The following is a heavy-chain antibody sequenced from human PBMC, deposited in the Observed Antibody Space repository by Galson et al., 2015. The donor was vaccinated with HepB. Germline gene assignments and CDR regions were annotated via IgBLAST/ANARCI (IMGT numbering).Heavy chain of an antibody. D-gene: IGHD2-15*01. J-gene: IGHJ5*02. CDR1: GYTFSSYS. CDR3: ARGGFVAVVTAILNNWFDP. Sequence: SVKVSCKASGYTFSSYSIPWVRQAPGQGLEWMGWISAYDGSTNYAQKFQGRVTLTTDTSTTTAYMELRSLRSDDTAMYYCARGGFVAVVTAILNNWFDPWGQGTLVTVSS. CDR2: ISAYDGST. V-gene: IGHV1-18*01.